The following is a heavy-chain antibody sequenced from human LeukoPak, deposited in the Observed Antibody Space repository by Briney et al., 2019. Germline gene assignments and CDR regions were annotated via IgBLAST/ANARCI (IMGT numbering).Heavy chain of an antibody. V-gene: IGHV3-30*02. CDR3: AKESSGSYFDY. CDR1: GFTFSSYA. J-gene: IGHJ4*02. CDR2: IWYGGSNK. Sequence: GGSLRLSCAASGFTFSSYAMSWVRQAPGKGLEWVAVIWYGGSNKYYADSVKGRFTISRDNSKNTLYLQMNSLRAEDTAVYYCAKESSGSYFDYWGQGTLVTVSS. D-gene: IGHD1-26*01.